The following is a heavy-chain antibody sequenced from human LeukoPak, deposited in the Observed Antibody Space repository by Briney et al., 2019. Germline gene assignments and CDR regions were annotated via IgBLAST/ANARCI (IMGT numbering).Heavy chain of an antibody. CDR2: MNPNSGNT. J-gene: IGHJ3*02. V-gene: IGHV1-8*01. CDR3: ARAIYYYDSSGYYSIAFDI. CDR1: GYTFTSYD. D-gene: IGHD3-22*01. Sequence: ASVKVSCKASGYTFTSYDINWVRQATGQGHEWMGLMNPNSGNTGYAQKFQGRVTMTRNTSISTAYMELSSLRSEDTAVYYCARAIYYYDSSGYYSIAFDIWGQGTMVTVSS.